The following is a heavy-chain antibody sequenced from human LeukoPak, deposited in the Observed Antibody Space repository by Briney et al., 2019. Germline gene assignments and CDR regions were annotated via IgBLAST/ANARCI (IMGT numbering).Heavy chain of an antibody. D-gene: IGHD3-10*01. CDR2: VFYDGSNT. CDR1: GFTFSNYG. Sequence: GRSLRLSCAASGFTFSNYGMHWVRQAPGKGLEWVAVVFYDGSNTYYADSVKGRFTNSRDNSKNTLYLQMNSLRTEDTATYYCAKHSGLYYFDYWGQGTLVTVSS. CDR3: AKHSGLYYFDY. V-gene: IGHV3-30*18. J-gene: IGHJ4*02.